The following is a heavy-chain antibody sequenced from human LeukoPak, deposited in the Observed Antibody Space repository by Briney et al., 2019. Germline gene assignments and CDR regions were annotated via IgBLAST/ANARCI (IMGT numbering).Heavy chain of an antibody. CDR3: ARGMGGSYFDY. J-gene: IGHJ4*02. Sequence: SVTVSFSSSAGTFTICGISWGRHAPGQGLELMGGLISIFGTANYAQKFQGRVMITAEESTSTDYIALSSLRSEDTAVYYCARGMGGSYFDYWGQGTLVTVSS. CDR1: AGTFTICG. CDR2: LISIFGTA. D-gene: IGHD1-26*01. V-gene: IGHV1-69*01.